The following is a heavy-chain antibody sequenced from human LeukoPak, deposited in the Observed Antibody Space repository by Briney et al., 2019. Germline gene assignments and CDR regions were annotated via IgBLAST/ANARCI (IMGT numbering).Heavy chain of an antibody. CDR3: ARASPYYDFWSGYLGALDFDY. J-gene: IGHJ4*02. CDR1: GYTFTSYA. CDR2: INTNTGNP. V-gene: IGHV7-4-1*02. Sequence: ASVKVSCKASGYTFTSYAMNWVRQAPGQGLEWMGWINTNTGNPTYAQGFTGRFVFSLDTSVSTAYLQISSLKAEDTAVYYCARASPYYDFWSGYLGALDFDYWGQGTLVTVSS. D-gene: IGHD3-3*01.